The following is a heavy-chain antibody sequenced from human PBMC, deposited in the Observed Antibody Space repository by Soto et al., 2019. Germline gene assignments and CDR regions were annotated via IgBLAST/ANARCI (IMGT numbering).Heavy chain of an antibody. Sequence: QVQLVQSGAEVKKPGASVKVSCKASGYTFTSYAMHWVRQAPGQRLEWMGWINAGNGNTKCSQKFQGRVTITRDTSASTAYMELSSLRSEDTAVYYCARGGQPYQLPLDYWGQGTLVTVSS. V-gene: IGHV1-3*01. D-gene: IGHD2-2*01. CDR3: ARGGQPYQLPLDY. CDR1: GYTFTSYA. J-gene: IGHJ4*02. CDR2: INAGNGNT.